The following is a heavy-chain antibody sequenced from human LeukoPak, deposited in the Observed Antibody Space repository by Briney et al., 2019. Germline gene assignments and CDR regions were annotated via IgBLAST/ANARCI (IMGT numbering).Heavy chain of an antibody. Sequence: SETLSLTCAVSGGSIRNSSFYWGWIRQPPGKGLEWIGNIYYSGSTYYNPSLKSRVTMSVDTSKNQFFLKLNSVTAADTAVYYCARGRPYSGGYHLDYWGQGTLVTVSA. CDR3: ARGRPYSGGYHLDY. D-gene: IGHD1-26*01. CDR1: GGSIRNSSFY. J-gene: IGHJ4*02. V-gene: IGHV4-39*01. CDR2: IYYSGST.